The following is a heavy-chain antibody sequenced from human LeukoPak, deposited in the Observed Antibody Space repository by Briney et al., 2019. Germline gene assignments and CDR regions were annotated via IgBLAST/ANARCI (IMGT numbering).Heavy chain of an antibody. Sequence: GGSLRLSCAASGFTFSSNAMSWVRQAPGKGLEWVSGIGGDSRTHYADSVEGRFTISRDNAKNSLSLQINSLRADDAAVYYCVNRAWLDYWGQGTLVTVSS. J-gene: IGHJ4*02. CDR3: VNRAWLDY. V-gene: IGHV3-23*01. CDR2: IGGDSRT. CDR1: GFTFSSNA.